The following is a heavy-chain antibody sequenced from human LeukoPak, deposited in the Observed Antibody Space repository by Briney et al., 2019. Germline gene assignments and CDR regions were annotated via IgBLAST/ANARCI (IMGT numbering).Heavy chain of an antibody. Sequence: KPGGSLRLSCAASGSTFSSYSMNWVRQAPGKGLEWVSSISSRSSYISFADSLKGRLTISRDNAKTSLYLQMNSLRAEDTAVYYCARDPSPYRTAYFDYWGQGTLVTVSS. CDR2: ISSRSSYI. V-gene: IGHV3-21*01. CDR1: GSTFSSYS. CDR3: ARDPSPYRTAYFDY. J-gene: IGHJ4*02. D-gene: IGHD1-14*01.